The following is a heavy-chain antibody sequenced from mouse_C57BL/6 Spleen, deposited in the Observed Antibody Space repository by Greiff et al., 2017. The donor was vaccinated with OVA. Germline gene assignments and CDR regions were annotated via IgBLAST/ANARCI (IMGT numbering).Heavy chain of an antibody. CDR1: GFTFSDFY. CDR2: SRNKANDYTT. CDR3: AREYYYGSSYGYFDV. D-gene: IGHD1-1*01. V-gene: IGHV7-1*01. Sequence: EVKLMESGGGLVQSGRSLRLSCATSGFTFSDFYMEWVRQAPGKGLEWIAASRNKANDYTTEYSASVKGRFIVSRDTSQSILYLQMNALRAEDTAIYYCAREYYYGSSYGYFDVWGTGTTVTVSS. J-gene: IGHJ1*03.